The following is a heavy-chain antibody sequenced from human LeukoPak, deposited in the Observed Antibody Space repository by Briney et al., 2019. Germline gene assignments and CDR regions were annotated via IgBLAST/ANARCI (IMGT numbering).Heavy chain of an antibody. CDR2: ISSSSSYI. D-gene: IGHD4-11*01. V-gene: IGHV3-21*01. Sequence: GGSLRLSCAASGFTFSSYSMNWVRQAPGKGLEWVSSISSSSSYIYYADSVKGRFTISRDNAKKSLYLQMNSLRAEDTAVYYCAREDSNYVPYYYHYYGMDVWGQGTTVTVSS. J-gene: IGHJ6*02. CDR1: GFTFSSYS. CDR3: AREDSNYVPYYYHYYGMDV.